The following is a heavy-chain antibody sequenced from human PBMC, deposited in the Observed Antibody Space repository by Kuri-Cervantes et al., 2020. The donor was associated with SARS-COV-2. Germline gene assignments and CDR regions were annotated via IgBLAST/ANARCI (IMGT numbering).Heavy chain of an antibody. Sequence: ASVKVSCKASGYTFTSHGIAWVRQAPGQGLEWMGWISTYNDNTNYAQKLQGRVTMTTDTSTSTAYMGLRSLRSDDTAVYYCARDDNSSGYYGPDFDYWGQGTLVTVSS. V-gene: IGHV1-18*01. CDR2: ISTYNDNT. CDR1: GYTFTSHG. J-gene: IGHJ4*02. D-gene: IGHD3-22*01. CDR3: ARDDNSSGYYGPDFDY.